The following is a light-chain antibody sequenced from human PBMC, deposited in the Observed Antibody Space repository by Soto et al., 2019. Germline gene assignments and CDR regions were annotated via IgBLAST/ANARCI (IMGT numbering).Light chain of an antibody. Sequence: EIVLTQYPGTLSLSQGERATLSCRASQSVSSSYLAWYQQKPGQAPRLLIYGASTRATGIPARFSGSGSGTDFTLTISSLEPEDFAVYYCQQRSNWPQTFCQGTNVDIK. CDR1: QSVSSSY. V-gene: IGKV3D-20*02. J-gene: IGKJ1*01. CDR2: GAS. CDR3: QQRSNWPQT.